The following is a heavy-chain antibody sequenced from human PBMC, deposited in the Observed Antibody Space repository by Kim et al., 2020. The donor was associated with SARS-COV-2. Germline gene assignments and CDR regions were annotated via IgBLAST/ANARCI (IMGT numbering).Heavy chain of an antibody. J-gene: IGHJ5*02. CDR3: ATGGGYSNWFDP. D-gene: IGHD5-12*01. V-gene: IGHV1-24*01. Sequence: IYAQKFQGRVTMTEDTSTDTAYMELSSLRSEDTAVYYCATGGGYSNWFDPWGQGTLVTVSS.